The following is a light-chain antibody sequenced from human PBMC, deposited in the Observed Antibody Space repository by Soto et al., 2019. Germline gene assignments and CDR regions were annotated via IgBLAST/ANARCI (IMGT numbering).Light chain of an antibody. Sequence: QSALTQPPSVSGSPGQSVTISCTGTSSDVGGYDYVSWYQQRPGKAPKLLIYDVTKRPSGVPDRFSGSKSGNTASLTISGLQVEDEAEYFCFSFTTTSTHVFGTGTKLTVL. V-gene: IGLV2-11*01. CDR3: FSFTTTSTHV. CDR1: SSDVGGYDY. CDR2: DVT. J-gene: IGLJ1*01.